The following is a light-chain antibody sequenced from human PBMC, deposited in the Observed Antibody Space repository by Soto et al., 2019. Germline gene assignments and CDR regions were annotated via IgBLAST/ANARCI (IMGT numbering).Light chain of an antibody. CDR1: QSISSW. CDR3: QHYNNYWT. CDR2: DAS. V-gene: IGKV1-5*01. Sequence: IQMTQSPSTLSASVGDRVTITCRASQSISSWLAWYQQKPGKAPNLLIYDASSLESGVPSRFSGSGSATEFTLTLSSMQPDDFATYDCQHYNNYWTFGQGTKVDIK. J-gene: IGKJ1*01.